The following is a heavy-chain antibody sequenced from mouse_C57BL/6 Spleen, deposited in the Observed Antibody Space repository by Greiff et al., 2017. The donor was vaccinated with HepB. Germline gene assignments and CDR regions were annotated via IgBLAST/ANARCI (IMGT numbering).Heavy chain of an antibody. J-gene: IGHJ3*01. CDR1: GYAFSSSF. CDR3: ARSAQATWFAY. CDR2: IYPGDGDT. V-gene: IGHV1-82*01. D-gene: IGHD3-2*02. Sequence: VRRQRAGRELVKPVSAVRVSLPPPGYAFSSSFLPWVKQTPGKGLAPLGRIYPGDGDTNYNGKFKGKATLTADKSSSTAYMQLSSLTSEDSAVYFCARSAQATWFAYWGQGTLVTVSA.